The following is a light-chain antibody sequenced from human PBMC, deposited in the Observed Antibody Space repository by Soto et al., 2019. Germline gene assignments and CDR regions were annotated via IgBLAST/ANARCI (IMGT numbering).Light chain of an antibody. CDR1: SSDVGSYSS. CDR2: EVS. Sequence: QSVLTQPPSASGSPGQSVTISCTGSSSDVGSYSSVSWYQQYAGKAPKLMIQEVSKRPSGVADRFSGSKSGNTASLTVSGLQAEDEADYYCSSYAGNNHVVFGGGTKLTVL. CDR3: SSYAGNNHVV. V-gene: IGLV2-8*01. J-gene: IGLJ2*01.